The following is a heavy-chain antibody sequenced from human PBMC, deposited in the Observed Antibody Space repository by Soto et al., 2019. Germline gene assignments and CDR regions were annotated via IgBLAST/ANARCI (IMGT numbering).Heavy chain of an antibody. V-gene: IGHV4-61*01. CDR2: IYHSGST. CDR1: GGSVSSGSYY. CDR3: ARGGYYEYFQH. Sequence: QGQLQASGPGLVKPSETLSLTCTVSGGSVSSGSYYWSWIRQPPGKGLEWIAYIYHSGSTNYNPSLISRVTLSVDTSKSQVSLKLSSVTAADTAVYYCARGGYYEYFQHWGQGTLVTVSS. J-gene: IGHJ1*01. D-gene: IGHD5-18*01.